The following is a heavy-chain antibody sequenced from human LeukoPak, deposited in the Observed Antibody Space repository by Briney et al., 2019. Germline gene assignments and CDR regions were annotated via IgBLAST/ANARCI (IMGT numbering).Heavy chain of an antibody. CDR3: ARRGGSGAYKWLDP. Sequence: PSETLSLTCTVSGGSISSSTYYWGWIRQPPGKGLEWIGSIYNSGSTYYNPSLKSRVTISVDTSNNQFSLKLTSVTAADTAVYYCARRGGSGAYKWLDPWGQGTLVTVSS. CDR1: GGSISSSTYY. CDR2: IYNSGST. J-gene: IGHJ5*02. V-gene: IGHV4-39*01. D-gene: IGHD3-10*01.